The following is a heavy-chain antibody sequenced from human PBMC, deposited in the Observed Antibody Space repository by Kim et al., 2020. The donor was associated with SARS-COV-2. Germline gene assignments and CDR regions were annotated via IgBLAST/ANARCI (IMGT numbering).Heavy chain of an antibody. Sequence: ASVKVSCKASGYTFTSYGISWVRQAPGQGLEWMGWISAYNGNTNYAQKLQGRVTMTTDTSTSTAYMELRSLRSDDTAVYYCARGAPVAQAMVYNYYYYYYMDVWGKGTTVTVSS. J-gene: IGHJ6*03. V-gene: IGHV1-18*01. CDR2: ISAYNGNT. D-gene: IGHD5-18*01. CDR1: GYTFTSYG. CDR3: ARGAPVAQAMVYNYYYYYYMDV.